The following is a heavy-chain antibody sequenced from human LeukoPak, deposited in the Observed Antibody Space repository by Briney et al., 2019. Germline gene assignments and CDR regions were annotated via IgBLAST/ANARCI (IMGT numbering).Heavy chain of an antibody. CDR2: IYYSGST. J-gene: IGHJ4*02. CDR1: GGSISSGGYY. Sequence: SETLSLTCTVSGGSISSGGYYWSWIRQHPGKGLEWIGYIYYSGSTYYNPSLKSRVTISVDTSKNQFSLKLSSVTAADTAMYYCARRFVGATFPFDYWGQGTLVTVSS. D-gene: IGHD1-26*01. CDR3: ARRFVGATFPFDY. V-gene: IGHV4-31*03.